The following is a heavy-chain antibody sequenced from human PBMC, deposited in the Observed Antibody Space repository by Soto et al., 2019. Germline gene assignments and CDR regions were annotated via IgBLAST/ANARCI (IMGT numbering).Heavy chain of an antibody. V-gene: IGHV3-30*18. CDR1: GFTFSSYG. CDR2: ISYDGSNK. CDR3: AKDLQPSHHYYYGMDV. Sequence: QVQLVESGGGVVQPGRSLRLSCAASGFTFSSYGMHWVRQAPGKGLEWVAVISYDGSNKYYADSVKGRFTISRDNSKNTLYLQMNSLRAEDTAVYYCAKDLQPSHHYYYGMDVWGQGTTVTVPS. D-gene: IGHD4-4*01. J-gene: IGHJ6*02.